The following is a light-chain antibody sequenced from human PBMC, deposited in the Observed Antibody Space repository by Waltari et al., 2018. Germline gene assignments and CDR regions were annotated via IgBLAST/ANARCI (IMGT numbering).Light chain of an antibody. CDR2: AVS. V-gene: IGLV2-23*02. J-gene: IGLJ2*01. CDR3: SSYAGSSKGV. CDR1: SSAVGNYNR. Sequence: QSALTQPASVSGSPGQSITISCTGTSSAVGNYNRFSWYQHHPGKAPKLMIYAVSKRPSGVSDRFSGSKSGDMASLTISGLQPEDEAEYFCSSYAGSSKGVFGGGTKVTVL.